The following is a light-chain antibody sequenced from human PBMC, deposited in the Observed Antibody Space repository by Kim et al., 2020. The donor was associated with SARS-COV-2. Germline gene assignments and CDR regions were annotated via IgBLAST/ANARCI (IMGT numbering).Light chain of an antibody. V-gene: IGLV1-40*01. J-gene: IGLJ3*02. CDR1: SSNLGAGYD. CDR2: DNN. CDR3: QAYDINFSAWV. Sequence: QLVLTQPPSVSGAPGQRVTFTCTGSSSNLGAGYDVHWYQLFPGTAPKLLISDNNSRPSGVPDRFSGPKSGTSASLAITGLQAEDEADYFCQAYDINFSAWVFGGGTQLTVL.